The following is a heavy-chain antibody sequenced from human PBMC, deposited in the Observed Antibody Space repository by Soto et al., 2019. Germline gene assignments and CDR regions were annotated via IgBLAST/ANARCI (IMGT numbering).Heavy chain of an antibody. V-gene: IGHV3-23*01. CDR3: AKGDTAMDPYYYYYMDV. J-gene: IGHJ6*03. CDR1: GFTFSSYA. Sequence: EVQLLESGGGLVQPGGSLRLSCAASGFTFSSYAMSWVRQAPGKGLEWVSAISGSGGSTYYADSVKGRFTISGDNSKNTLYLQMNSLRAEDTAVYYCAKGDTAMDPYYYYYMDVWGKGTTVTVSS. CDR2: ISGSGGST. D-gene: IGHD5-18*01.